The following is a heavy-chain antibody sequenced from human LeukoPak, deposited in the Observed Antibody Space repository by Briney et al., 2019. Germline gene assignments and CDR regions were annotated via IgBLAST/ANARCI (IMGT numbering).Heavy chain of an antibody. CDR3: ARAPDILTGYNYYFDY. V-gene: IGHV1-18*04. Sequence: GASVKVSCKASGYTFTSYGISWVRQAPGQGLEWMGWISAYNGNTNYAQKFQGRVTITADESTSTAYMELSSLRSEDTAVYYCARAPDILTGYNYYFDYWGQGTLVTVSS. D-gene: IGHD3-9*01. CDR2: ISAYNGNT. J-gene: IGHJ4*02. CDR1: GYTFTSYG.